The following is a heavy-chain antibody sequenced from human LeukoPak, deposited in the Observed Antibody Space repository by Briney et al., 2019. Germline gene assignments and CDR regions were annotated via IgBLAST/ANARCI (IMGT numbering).Heavy chain of an antibody. D-gene: IGHD2-15*01. V-gene: IGHV4-39*07. CDR3: ARVTEGIWAAIGY. CDR2: IYTSGST. Sequence: SETLSLTCTVSGGSISSSSYYWGWIRQPPGKGLEWIGRIYTSGSTNYNPSLKSRVTMSVDTSKNQFSLKLSSVTAADTAVYYCARVTEGIWAAIGYWGQGTLVTVSS. CDR1: GGSISSSSYY. J-gene: IGHJ4*02.